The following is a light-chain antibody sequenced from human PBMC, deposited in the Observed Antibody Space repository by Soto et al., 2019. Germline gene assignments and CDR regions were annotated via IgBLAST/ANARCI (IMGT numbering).Light chain of an antibody. Sequence: QSVRTQPPSASGSPGQSVTISCSGTSSDVGAYNYVSWYQQHPGKAPRLLIYEVSQRPSGVPDRFSGSKSANTASLTVSGLQPEDEADYYCSSYAGTNNLLYVFGTGTKVTVL. CDR3: SSYAGTNNLLYV. V-gene: IGLV2-8*01. J-gene: IGLJ1*01. CDR1: SSDVGAYNY. CDR2: EVS.